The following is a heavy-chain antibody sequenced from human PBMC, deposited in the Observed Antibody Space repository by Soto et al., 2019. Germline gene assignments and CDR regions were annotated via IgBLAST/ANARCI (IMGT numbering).Heavy chain of an antibody. V-gene: IGHV3-74*01. Sequence: GGSLRLSCAASGFTFSTYWMHWVRQAPGKGLVWVSRIISDESTTIYADFVKGRFTISRDNAKNALYLQMNSLSVEDTAMYYCATGPTPASDIWGLGTMVTVS. CDR3: ATGPTPASDI. CDR1: GFTFSTYW. CDR2: IISDESTT. D-gene: IGHD2-15*01. J-gene: IGHJ3*02.